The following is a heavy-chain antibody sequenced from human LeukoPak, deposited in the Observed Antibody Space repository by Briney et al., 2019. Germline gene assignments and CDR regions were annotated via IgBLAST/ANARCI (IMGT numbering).Heavy chain of an antibody. Sequence: SETLSLTCTVSAGSISSYYWNWIRQPPGKGLEWIGYIYYSGRTNYNPSLKSRVTISVDTSKNQFSLNLSSVTAADTAVYYCARADGLDTFDIRGQGTMVTVSS. CDR3: ARADGLDTFDI. J-gene: IGHJ3*02. CDR1: AGSISSYY. V-gene: IGHV4-59*01. CDR2: IYYSGRT.